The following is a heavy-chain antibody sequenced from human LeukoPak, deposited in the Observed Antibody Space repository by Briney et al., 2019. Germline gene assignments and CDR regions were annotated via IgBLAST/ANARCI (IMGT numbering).Heavy chain of an antibody. J-gene: IGHJ4*02. Sequence: GASVKVSCKASGYTFTGYYMHWVRQAPGQGLEWMGRINPNSGGTNYAQKFQGRVTMTRDTSISTAYMELSRLGSEDTAVYYCATPAHRGDYGAFWDYWGQGTLVTVSS. CDR3: ATPAHRGDYGAFWDY. CDR2: INPNSGGT. V-gene: IGHV1-2*06. D-gene: IGHD4-17*01. CDR1: GYTFTGYY.